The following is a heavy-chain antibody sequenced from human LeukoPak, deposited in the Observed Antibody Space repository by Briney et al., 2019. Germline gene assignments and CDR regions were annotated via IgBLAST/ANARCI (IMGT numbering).Heavy chain of an antibody. D-gene: IGHD3-10*01. CDR2: INPSGGST. CDR3: ARDPSDFYYGSGTMD. V-gene: IGHV1-46*01. J-gene: IGHJ4*02. Sequence: ASVKVSCKASGYTFTSYYMHWVRQAPGQGLEWMGIINPSGGSTSYAQKFQGRVTMSRDTSTSTVYMELSSLRSEDTAVYYCARDPSDFYYGSGTMDWGQGTLVTVSS. CDR1: GYTFTSYY.